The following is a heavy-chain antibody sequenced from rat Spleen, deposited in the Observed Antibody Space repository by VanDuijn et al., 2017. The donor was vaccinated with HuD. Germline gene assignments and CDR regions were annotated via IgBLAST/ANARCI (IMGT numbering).Heavy chain of an antibody. CDR2: ISSDGGRN. Sequence: EVQLVESGGGLVQPGRSLKLSCAASGFTFSDYNMAWVRQAPKKGLEWVATISSDGGRNFYRDSVKGRFTISRDNTRDTLYLQMDNLRSEDTATYYCARAGYLRDWYFDFWGPGTMVTVSS. CDR1: GFTFSDYN. D-gene: IGHD2-5*01. V-gene: IGHV5-7*01. J-gene: IGHJ1*01. CDR3: ARAGYLRDWYFDF.